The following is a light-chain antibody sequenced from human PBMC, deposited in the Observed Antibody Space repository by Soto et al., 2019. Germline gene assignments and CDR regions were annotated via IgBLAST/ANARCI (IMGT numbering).Light chain of an antibody. CDR3: QQYNNWPWT. CDR2: GAS. CDR1: QSVSSN. Sequence: EIVMTQSPATLSVSPGERATLSCRASQSVSSNLAWYQQKTGQAPRLLIYGASTRATGIPARFSGSGSGTEFTLTISSLQSEDFAVYYCQQYNNWPWTLGQGTKVEIK. J-gene: IGKJ1*01. V-gene: IGKV3-15*01.